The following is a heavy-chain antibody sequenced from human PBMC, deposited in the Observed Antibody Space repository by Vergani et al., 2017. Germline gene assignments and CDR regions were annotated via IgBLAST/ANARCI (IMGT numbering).Heavy chain of an antibody. D-gene: IGHD1-26*01. CDR2: IIPIFGTA. CDR1: GGTFSSYA. CDR3: ARDGNSGSQRGWELFL. Sequence: QVQLVQSGAEVKKPGSSVTVSCKASGGTFSSYAISWVRQAPGQGLEWMGGIIPIFGTANYAQKFQVRVTITAAESTSTSYMELSSLRSEDTAVYYCARDGNSGSQRGWELFLWGQGTLVTVSS. J-gene: IGHJ4*02. V-gene: IGHV1-69*12.